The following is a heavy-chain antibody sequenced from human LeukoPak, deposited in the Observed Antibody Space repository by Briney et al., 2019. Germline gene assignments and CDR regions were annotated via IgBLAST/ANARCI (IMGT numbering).Heavy chain of an antibody. CDR2: ISGSGGST. D-gene: IGHD6-19*01. J-gene: IGHJ4*02. CDR1: GFTFSSYA. Sequence: SGGSLRLSCAASGFTFSSYAMSWVRQAPGKGLEWVSAISGSGGSTYYADSVKGRFTISRDNSKNTLYLQMNSLRAEDTALYYCAKDLGQWLGYFDYWGQGTLVTVSS. CDR3: AKDLGQWLGYFDY. V-gene: IGHV3-23*01.